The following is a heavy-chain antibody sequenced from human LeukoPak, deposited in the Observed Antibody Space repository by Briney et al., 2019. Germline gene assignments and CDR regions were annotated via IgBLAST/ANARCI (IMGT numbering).Heavy chain of an antibody. D-gene: IGHD3-10*01. V-gene: IGHV1-18*01. CDR3: AGDDASLWFGELLAPSFDY. CDR2: ISAYNGNT. CDR1: GYTFTSYG. J-gene: IGHJ4*02. Sequence: ASVKVSCKASGYTFTSYGISWVRQAPGQGLEWMGWISAYNGNTNYAQKLQGRVTMTTDTSTSTAYMELRSLRSDDTAVYYCAGDDASLWFGELLAPSFDYWGQGTLVTVSS.